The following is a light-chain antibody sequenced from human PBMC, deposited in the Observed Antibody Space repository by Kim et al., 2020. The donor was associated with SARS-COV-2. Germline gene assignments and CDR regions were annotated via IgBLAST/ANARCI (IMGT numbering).Light chain of an antibody. CDR2: NND. Sequence: QSVLTQPPSVSGAPGQGVTISCTGSSSNIGANYNVHWYQQFPGTPPKLLIYNNDHRPSGVPDRFSASKSGTSASLAITGLQAEDEADYYCQSYDNSLSEWVLGGGTQLTV. V-gene: IGLV1-40*01. CDR1: SSNIGANYN. J-gene: IGLJ3*02. CDR3: QSYDNSLSEWV.